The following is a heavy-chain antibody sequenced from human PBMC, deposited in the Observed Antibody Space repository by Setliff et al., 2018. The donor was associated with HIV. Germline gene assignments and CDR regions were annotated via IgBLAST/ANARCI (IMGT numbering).Heavy chain of an antibody. CDR1: GGSISSSNW. V-gene: IGHV4-59*08. J-gene: IGHJ4*02. Sequence: SETLSLTCAVSGGSISSSNWWSWIRQSPGKGFEWIGYIYSTGSTNYNPSLQSRVTISVDTSKNQFSLKLSSVIAADTAVYYCARHAAGPDGPFDYWGQGTLVTVSS. CDR3: ARHAAGPDGPFDY. CDR2: IYSTGST.